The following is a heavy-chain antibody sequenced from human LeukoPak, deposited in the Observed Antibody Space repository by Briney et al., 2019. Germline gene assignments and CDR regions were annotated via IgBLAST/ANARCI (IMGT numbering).Heavy chain of an antibody. V-gene: IGHV3-23*01. CDR1: GFTFSSCS. CDR3: TRGPGRSSSPYYGMDV. D-gene: IGHD6-6*01. J-gene: IGHJ6*02. Sequence: GGSLRLSCVASGFTFSSCSMTWVRQAPGKGLECVSTITPTADWTIYADSVKGRFSISRDNSKNTVYLQMNSLRAEDTAVYYCTRGPGRSSSPYYGMDVWGQGTTVTVSS. CDR2: ITPTADWT.